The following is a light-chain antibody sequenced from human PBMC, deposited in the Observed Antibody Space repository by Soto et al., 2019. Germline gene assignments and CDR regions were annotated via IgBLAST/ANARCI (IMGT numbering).Light chain of an antibody. Sequence: QAVVTQPPSVSGAPGQRVTISCTGSSSNIGAGYDVHWYQQLPGTAPKLLIYCNSNRPSGVPDRFSGSKSGTSASLAITGLQAGDEADYYCQSYDSSLSGVVFGGVTKLTVL. CDR3: QSYDSSLSGVV. CDR2: CNS. J-gene: IGLJ2*01. V-gene: IGLV1-40*01. CDR1: SSNIGAGYD.